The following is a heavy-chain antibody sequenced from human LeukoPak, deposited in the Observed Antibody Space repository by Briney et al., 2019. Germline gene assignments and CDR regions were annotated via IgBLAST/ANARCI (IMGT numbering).Heavy chain of an antibody. V-gene: IGHV1-46*01. D-gene: IGHD4-17*01. J-gene: IGHJ4*02. CDR1: GYTFTGYY. Sequence: ASVKVSCKASGYTFTGYYMHWVRQAPGQGLEWMGWINPSGGSTSYAQKFQGRVTMTRDMSTSTVYMELSSLRSEDTAVYYCARDGYGDYALFDYWGQGTLVTVSS. CDR2: INPSGGST. CDR3: ARDGYGDYALFDY.